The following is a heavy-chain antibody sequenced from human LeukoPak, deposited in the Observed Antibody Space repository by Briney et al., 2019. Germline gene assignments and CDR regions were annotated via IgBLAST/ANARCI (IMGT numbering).Heavy chain of an antibody. CDR3: ARVGDFWSGYRIFDY. CDR2: IYYSGST. Sequence: PSETLSLTCTVSGGSISSYYWSWIRQPPGKGLEWIGYIYYSGSTNYNPSLKSRVTISVDTSKIQFSLKLSSVTAADTAVYYCARVGDFWSGYRIFDYWGQGTLVTVSS. CDR1: GGSISSYY. J-gene: IGHJ4*02. D-gene: IGHD3-3*01. V-gene: IGHV4-59*01.